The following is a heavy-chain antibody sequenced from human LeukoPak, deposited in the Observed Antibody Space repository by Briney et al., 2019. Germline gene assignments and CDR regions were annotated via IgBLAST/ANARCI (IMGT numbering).Heavy chain of an antibody. CDR1: GGSFSGYY. V-gene: IGHV4-34*01. Sequence: SETLSLTCAVYGGSFSGYYWSWIRQPPGKGLEWIGGINHSGSTNYNPSLKSRVTISVDTSKNQFSLKLSSVTAADTAVYYCARETDYWGQGTLVTVSS. CDR3: ARETDY. CDR2: INHSGST. J-gene: IGHJ4*02.